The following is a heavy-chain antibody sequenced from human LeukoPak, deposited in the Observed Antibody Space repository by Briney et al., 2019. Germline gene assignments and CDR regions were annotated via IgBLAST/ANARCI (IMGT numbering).Heavy chain of an antibody. Sequence: SETLSLTCTVSGGSISSGGYYWSWIRQHPGKGLEWIGYIYYSGSTYYNPSLKSRVTISVDTSKNQFSLKLNSVTAADTAVYYYARAGPPGQGSYNYLAPFDYWGQGTLVTVSS. CDR2: IYYSGST. J-gene: IGHJ4*02. CDR1: GGSISSGGYY. CDR3: ARAGPPGQGSYNYLAPFDY. D-gene: IGHD1-26*01. V-gene: IGHV4-31*03.